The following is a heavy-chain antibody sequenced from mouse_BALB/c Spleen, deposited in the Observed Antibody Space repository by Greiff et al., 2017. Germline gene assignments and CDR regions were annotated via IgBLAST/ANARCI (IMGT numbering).Heavy chain of an antibody. CDR3: TTGYAMDY. J-gene: IGHJ4*01. Sequence: EVKLQESGAELVKPGASVKLSCTASGFNIKDTYMHWVKQRPEQGLEWIGRIDPANGNTKYDPKFQGKATITADTSSNTAYLQLSSLTSEDTAVYYLTTGYAMDYWGQGTSVTVSS. V-gene: IGHV14-3*02. CDR2: IDPANGNT. D-gene: IGHD2-12*01. CDR1: GFNIKDTY.